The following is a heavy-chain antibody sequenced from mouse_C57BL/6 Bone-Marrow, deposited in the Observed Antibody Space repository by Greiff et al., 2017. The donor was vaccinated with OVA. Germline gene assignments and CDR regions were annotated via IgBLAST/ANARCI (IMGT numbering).Heavy chain of an antibody. CDR2: IYPGSGST. V-gene: IGHV1-55*01. D-gene: IGHD1-1*01. Sequence: VQLQQPGAELVKPGASVKMSCKASGYTFTSYWITWVKQRPGQGLEWIGDIYPGSGSTNYNEKFKSKATLTVDTSSSTAYMQLSSLTSEDSAVDYCAAITAVVARAMDYWGQGTSVTVSS. CDR1: GYTFTSYW. CDR3: AAITAVVARAMDY. J-gene: IGHJ4*01.